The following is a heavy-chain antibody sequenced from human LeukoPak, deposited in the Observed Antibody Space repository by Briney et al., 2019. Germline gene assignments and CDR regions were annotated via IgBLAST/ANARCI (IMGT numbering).Heavy chain of an antibody. CDR1: GGSFSGYY. D-gene: IGHD5-18*01. V-gene: IGHV4-34*01. J-gene: IGHJ4*02. Sequence: SETLSLTCAVYGGSFSGYYWSWIRQPPGKGLEWIGEINHSGSTNYNPSLKSRVTISVDTSKNQFSLKLSSVTAADTAVYYCARGAGYSYWTQNDYWGQGTLVTVSS. CDR3: ARGAGYSYWTQNDY. CDR2: INHSGST.